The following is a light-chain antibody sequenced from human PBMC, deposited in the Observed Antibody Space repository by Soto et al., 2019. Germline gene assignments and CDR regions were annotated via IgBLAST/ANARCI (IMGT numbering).Light chain of an antibody. CDR2: KNN. CDR1: GSNIGSNY. J-gene: IGLJ1*01. Sequence: QSVLTQPPSASGTPGQKVSISCSGSGSNIGSNYVYWYQQLPGTAPKLLMYKNNQRPSGVPDRFSGSKSDTSASLAISGPRSEDEADYYCAAWNDSLSGHLFGTGTKLTVL. V-gene: IGLV1-47*01. CDR3: AAWNDSLSGHL.